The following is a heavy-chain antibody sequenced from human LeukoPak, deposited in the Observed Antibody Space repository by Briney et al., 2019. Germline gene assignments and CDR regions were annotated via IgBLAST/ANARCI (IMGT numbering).Heavy chain of an antibody. CDR1: GGSFSGYY. Sequence: PSETLSLTCAVYGGSFSGYYWSWIRQPPGKGLEWIGEINHSGSTNYNPSLKSRVTISVDTSKNQFSLKLSSVTAADTAVYYCARDFGTWGQGTLVTVSS. CDR3: ARDFGT. V-gene: IGHV4-34*01. CDR2: INHSGST. D-gene: IGHD3-3*01. J-gene: IGHJ4*02.